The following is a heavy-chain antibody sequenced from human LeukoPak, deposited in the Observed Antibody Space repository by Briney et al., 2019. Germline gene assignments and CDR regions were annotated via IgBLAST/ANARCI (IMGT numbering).Heavy chain of an antibody. CDR1: GFTFSAHA. V-gene: IGHV3-30*18. D-gene: IGHD1-1*01. CDR2: ITYDGSDK. J-gene: IGHJ4*02. Sequence: PGGSLRLSCAASGFTFSAHAMHWVRQAPGKGLEWVAVITYDGSDKYYVDSVKGRFTISRDDSKNMLFLQMNSLRAEDTAVYYCAKGNWKDGSRYSPSSWGQGALVTVSS. CDR3: AKGNWKDGSRYSPSS.